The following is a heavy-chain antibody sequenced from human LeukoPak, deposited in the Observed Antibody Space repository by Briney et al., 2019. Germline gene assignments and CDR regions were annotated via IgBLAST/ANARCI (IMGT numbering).Heavy chain of an antibody. D-gene: IGHD2-21*02. V-gene: IGHV3-21*01. CDR2: ISSSSSYI. Sequence: GGSLRLSCEASGFTFSSYSMNWVRQAPGKGLEWVASISSSSSYIYYADSVKGRFTISRDNAKNSLYLQMNSLRAEDTAVYYCARDECLGGDCYSWYFDLWGHGTLVTVSS. J-gene: IGHJ2*01. CDR1: GFTFSSYS. CDR3: ARDECLGGDCYSWYFDL.